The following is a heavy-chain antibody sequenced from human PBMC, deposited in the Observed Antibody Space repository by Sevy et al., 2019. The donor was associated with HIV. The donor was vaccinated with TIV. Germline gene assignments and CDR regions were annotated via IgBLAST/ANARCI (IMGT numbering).Heavy chain of an antibody. D-gene: IGHD6-19*01. Sequence: GGSLRLSCAISGFTVNDKYIIWVRQAPGKGLEWVSVIFSSGSTYNADSAKGRFTISRANSKNTVDLQMNSVRGEDTAVYYCVSLFLSYRSGWSYFDYWGQGTLVTVSS. J-gene: IGHJ4*02. CDR2: IFSSGST. V-gene: IGHV3-66*02. CDR3: VSLFLSYRSGWSYFDY. CDR1: GFTVNDKY.